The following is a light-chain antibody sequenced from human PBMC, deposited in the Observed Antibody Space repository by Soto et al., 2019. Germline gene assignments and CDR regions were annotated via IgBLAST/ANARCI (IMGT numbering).Light chain of an antibody. J-gene: IGKJ5*01. CDR2: DAS. V-gene: IGKV3-11*01. CDR1: QSVGSY. Sequence: EIVLIQSPAALSLSPGEKATLSCRASQSVGSYLAWYQHKPGQAPRLLISDASNRATGVPARFSGSGSGTDFTLTISSLEPEDFAVYYCQQRSSWPPTFGQGTRLEIK. CDR3: QQRSSWPPT.